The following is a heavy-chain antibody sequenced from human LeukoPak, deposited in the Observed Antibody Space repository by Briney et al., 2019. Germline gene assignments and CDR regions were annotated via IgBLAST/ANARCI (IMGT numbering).Heavy chain of an antibody. J-gene: IGHJ4*02. CDR3: ARDYYFDSNGYFNFDF. CDR1: GYTFTNYD. V-gene: IGHV1-8*02. D-gene: IGHD3-22*01. Sequence: ASVKVSCKASGYTFTNYDINRVRQATGQGLEWMGWMNPNSGNTGYAQKFQGRIIMTRNTSTSTAYMELSSLRSEDTAVYYCARDYYFDSNGYFNFDFWGQGALVTVSS. CDR2: MNPNSGNT.